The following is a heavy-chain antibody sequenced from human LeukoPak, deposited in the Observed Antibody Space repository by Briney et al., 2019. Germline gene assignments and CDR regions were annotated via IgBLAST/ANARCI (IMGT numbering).Heavy chain of an antibody. Sequence: GGSLRLSCAASGFTFSSYAMHWVRQAPGKGLEYVSAISSNGGSTYYANSVKGRFTISRDNSKNTLYLQMGSLRAEDMAVYYCARQGDGFDYWGQGTLVTVSS. D-gene: IGHD3-16*01. J-gene: IGHJ4*02. CDR3: ARQGDGFDY. CDR2: ISSNGGST. CDR1: GFTFSSYA. V-gene: IGHV3-64*01.